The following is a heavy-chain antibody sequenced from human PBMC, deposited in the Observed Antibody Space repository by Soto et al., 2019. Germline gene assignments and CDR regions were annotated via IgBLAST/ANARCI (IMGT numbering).Heavy chain of an antibody. D-gene: IGHD3-16*01. J-gene: IGHJ6*02. CDR3: ATQTISYTWGV. V-gene: IGHV4-4*02. CDR2: LSRGDER. Sequence: QVQLQESGPGLVKPSETLSLTCTVSGAPITTTKWWAWVRLPPGKGLEWIGELSRGDERSSNPSLEGRFPMSLGKSNNHFSLKRTSVTAADTAIYYCATQTISYTWGVWGRGTAVTVSS. CDR1: GAPITTTKW.